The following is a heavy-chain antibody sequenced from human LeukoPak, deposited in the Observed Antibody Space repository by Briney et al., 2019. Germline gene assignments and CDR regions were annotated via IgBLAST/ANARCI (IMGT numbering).Heavy chain of an antibody. CDR3: AGGWYGDWFDP. Sequence: VASVKVSCKASGYTFTSYGISWVRQAPGQRLEWMGWINAGNGNTKYSQEFQGRVTITRDTSASTAYMELSSLRSEDMAVYYCAGGWYGDWFDPWGQGTLVTVSS. J-gene: IGHJ5*02. CDR2: INAGNGNT. V-gene: IGHV1-3*03. D-gene: IGHD6-19*01. CDR1: GYTFTSYG.